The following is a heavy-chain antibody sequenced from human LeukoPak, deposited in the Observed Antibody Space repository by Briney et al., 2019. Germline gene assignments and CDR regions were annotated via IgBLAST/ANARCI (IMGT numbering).Heavy chain of an antibody. V-gene: IGHV4-59*01. D-gene: IGHD6-13*01. CDR1: GGSISSYY. J-gene: IGHJ3*02. CDR3: AGYSSSWTGNAFDI. Sequence: SETLSLTCTVSGGSISSYYWCWIRQPPGKGLEWIGYIYYSGSTNYNPSLKSRVTISVDTSKNQFSLKLSSVTAADTAVYYCAGYSSSWTGNAFDIWGQGTMVTVSS. CDR2: IYYSGST.